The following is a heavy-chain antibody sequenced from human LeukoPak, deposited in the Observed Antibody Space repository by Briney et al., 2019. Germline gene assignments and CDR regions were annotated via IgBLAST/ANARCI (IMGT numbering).Heavy chain of an antibody. J-gene: IGHJ4*02. CDR1: GGSVSTYY. Sequence: SETLSLTCTVSGGSVSTYYWSWIRQPPGKELEWIGYVSHSGNTNCNPSLKSRVTMSLDTSKNHFSLRLSSVNTADTAVYYCARAGSGYSFDYWGQGSLVTVSS. V-gene: IGHV4-59*02. CDR2: VSHSGNT. D-gene: IGHD5-12*01. CDR3: ARAGSGYSFDY.